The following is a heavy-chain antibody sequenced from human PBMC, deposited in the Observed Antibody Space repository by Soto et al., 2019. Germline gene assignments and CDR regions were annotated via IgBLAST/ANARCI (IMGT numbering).Heavy chain of an antibody. J-gene: IGHJ6*02. CDR3: AKSRDAYNFYFYYGMDV. CDR2: ILYDGSNK. CDR1: GFTFSNYG. Sequence: QVQLVESGGGVVQPGTSLRLSYAASGFTFSNYGMHWVRQTPGKGLEWVALILYDGSNKYYADSVKGRFTISRDNFKNTLYLQVSSLRAEDTAVYYCAKSRDAYNFYFYYGMDVWGQGTSVTVSS. D-gene: IGHD1-1*01. V-gene: IGHV3-30*18.